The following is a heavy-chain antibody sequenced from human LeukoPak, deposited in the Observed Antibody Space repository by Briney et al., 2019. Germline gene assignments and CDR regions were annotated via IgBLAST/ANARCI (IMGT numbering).Heavy chain of an antibody. V-gene: IGHV3-23*01. Sequence: GGSLRLSCAGSGFPFSIYGMNWVRQAPGKGLEWVSAISGSGGSTYYADSVKGRFTISRDNSKNTLYLQMNSLRAEDTAVYYCAKDNAMIVVVITGFDYWGQGTLVTVSS. J-gene: IGHJ4*02. CDR3: AKDNAMIVVVITGFDY. CDR1: GFPFSIYG. D-gene: IGHD3-22*01. CDR2: ISGSGGST.